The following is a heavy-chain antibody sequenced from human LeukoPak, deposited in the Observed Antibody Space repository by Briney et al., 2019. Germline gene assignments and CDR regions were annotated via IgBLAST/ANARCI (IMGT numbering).Heavy chain of an antibody. V-gene: IGHV4-61*02. D-gene: IGHD3-10*01. CDR1: GGSISSGGHY. Sequence: SETLSLTCTVSGGSISSGGHYWCWMRQPAGKGLEWIGRIYTSGRTNYNPSLKGRVTISVDTSKNQFPLRLSSVTAADAAVYYCAGGTVLLWFGELLPHAFDIWGQGTMVTVSS. CDR3: AGGTVLLWFGELLPHAFDI. J-gene: IGHJ3*02. CDR2: IYTSGRT.